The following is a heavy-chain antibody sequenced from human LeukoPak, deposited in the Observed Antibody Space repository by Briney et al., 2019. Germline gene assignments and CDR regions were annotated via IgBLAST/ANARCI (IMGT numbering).Heavy chain of an antibody. J-gene: IGHJ4*02. CDR1: GFTFSSYG. CDR2: IRYDGSNK. V-gene: IGHV3-30*02. Sequence: GGSLRLSCAASGFTFSSYGMHWVRQAPGKGLGWVAFIRYDGSNKYYADSVKGRFTISRDNSKNTLYLQMNSLRAEDTAVYYCAKGSYDSSGYFDYWGQGTLVTVSS. CDR3: AKGSYDSSGYFDY. D-gene: IGHD3-22*01.